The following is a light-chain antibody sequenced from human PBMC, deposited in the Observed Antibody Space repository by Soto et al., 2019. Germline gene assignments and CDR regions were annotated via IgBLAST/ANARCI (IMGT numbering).Light chain of an antibody. CDR2: AAS. CDR1: QGISSY. CDR3: KQLTTTSYT. V-gene: IGKV1-9*01. J-gene: IGKJ2*01. Sequence: IQLTQSPSSLSASVGDRFTITCRASQGISSYLAWYQQKPGKAPKLLIYAASTLQTGVPSRFSGSGSGTDFTLAISSLQPEDSATYYCKQLTTTSYTFGQRTKVDIK.